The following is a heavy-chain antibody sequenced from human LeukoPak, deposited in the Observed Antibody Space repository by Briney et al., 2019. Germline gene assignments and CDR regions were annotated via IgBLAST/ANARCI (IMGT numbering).Heavy chain of an antibody. Sequence: KPGGSLRLSCAASGFTFSSCGFNWVRQAPGKGLEWVSSIGPTGTDRYYADSVRGRFTIPRDNAKNSMYLQMDSLRDEDTAVYYCATETIGRHYDYWGQGTLLTVSS. CDR1: GFTFSSCG. D-gene: IGHD1-14*01. CDR3: ATETIGRHYDY. J-gene: IGHJ4*02. V-gene: IGHV3-21*01. CDR2: IGPTGTDR.